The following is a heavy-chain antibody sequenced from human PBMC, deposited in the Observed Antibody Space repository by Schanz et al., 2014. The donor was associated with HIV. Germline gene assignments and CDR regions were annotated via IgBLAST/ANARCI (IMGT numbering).Heavy chain of an antibody. CDR2: MSYDGRNE. CDR3: ARDGAGCSGTSCHSDAFDI. Sequence: VQLVESGGGLVQPGGSLRLSCAASGISLTNNAMTWVRQAPGKGLECVASMSYDGRNEHYVDSVKGRFTISRDNSKNTLNLQMNSLRGDDTAVYFCARDGAGCSGTSCHSDAFDIWGQGTMVTVSS. D-gene: IGHD2-2*01. V-gene: IGHV3-33*08. J-gene: IGHJ3*02. CDR1: GISLTNNA.